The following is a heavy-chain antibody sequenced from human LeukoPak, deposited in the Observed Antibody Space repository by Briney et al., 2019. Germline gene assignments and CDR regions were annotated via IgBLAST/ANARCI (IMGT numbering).Heavy chain of an antibody. CDR2: IYYSGST. CDR3: ARLPLRSHVDY. V-gene: IGHV4-59*08. J-gene: IGHJ4*02. CDR1: GGSISSYY. Sequence: PSETLSLTCTVSGGSISSYYWSWIRQPPGKGLEWIGYIYYSGSTNYNPSLKSRVTISIDTSKNQFSLKLSSVTAADTAVYYCARLPLRSHVDYWGQGTLVTVSS.